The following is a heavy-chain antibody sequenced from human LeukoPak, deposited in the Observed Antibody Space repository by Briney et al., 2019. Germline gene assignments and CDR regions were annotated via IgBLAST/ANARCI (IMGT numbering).Heavy chain of an antibody. Sequence: GGSLRLSCAASGFTFSDFYMSWIRQAPGKGLEWVSYISNIGGTIYYADSVKGRFTISRDNAKNSLYLQMNSLRAEDAAVYYCARRAGAYSHPYDYWGQGTLVTVSS. CDR1: GFTFSDFY. J-gene: IGHJ4*02. D-gene: IGHD4/OR15-4a*01. V-gene: IGHV3-11*01. CDR2: ISNIGGTI. CDR3: ARRAGAYSHPYDY.